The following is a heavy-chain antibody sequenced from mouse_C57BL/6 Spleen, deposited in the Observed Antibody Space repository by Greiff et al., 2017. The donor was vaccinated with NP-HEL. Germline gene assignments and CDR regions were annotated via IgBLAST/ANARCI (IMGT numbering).Heavy chain of an antibody. CDR2: INPNNGGT. J-gene: IGHJ2*01. D-gene: IGHD3-3*01. CDR1: GYTFTDYN. V-gene: IGHV1-22*01. CDR3: ARKRDPYYFDY. Sequence: EVHLVESGPELVKPGASVKMSCKASGYTFTDYNMHWVKQSHGKSLEWIGYINPNNGGTSYNQKFKGKATLTVNKSSSTAYMELRSLTSEDSAVYYCARKRDPYYFDYWGQGTTLTVSS.